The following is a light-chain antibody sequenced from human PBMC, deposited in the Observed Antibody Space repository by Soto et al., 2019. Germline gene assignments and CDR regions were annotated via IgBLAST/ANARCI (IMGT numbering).Light chain of an antibody. J-gene: IGKJ4*01. V-gene: IGKV3D-20*02. CDR2: GAS. Sequence: EIVLTQSPGTLSLSPGERATLSCRASQSVSSSYLAWYQQKPGQAPRLLIYGASSRATGIPDRFSGSGSGTVFTLTVSNVAPDDSAIYYCQQRSTWPLTFGGGTKVDIK. CDR1: QSVSSSY. CDR3: QQRSTWPLT.